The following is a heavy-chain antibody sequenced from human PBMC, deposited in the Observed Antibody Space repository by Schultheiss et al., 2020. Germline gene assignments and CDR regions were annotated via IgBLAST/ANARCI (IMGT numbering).Heavy chain of an antibody. J-gene: IGHJ4*02. CDR3: ARDCGWYCQYYFDY. CDR1: GLTLRNYV. D-gene: IGHD6-19*01. V-gene: IGHV3-11*04. CDR2: ISSSGSTI. Sequence: GGSLRLSCAASGLTLRNYVTSWVRQAPGKGLEWVSYISSSGSTIYYADSVKGRFTISRDNAKNSLYLQMNSLRVEDTAVYYCARDCGWYCQYYFDYWGQGTLVTVSS.